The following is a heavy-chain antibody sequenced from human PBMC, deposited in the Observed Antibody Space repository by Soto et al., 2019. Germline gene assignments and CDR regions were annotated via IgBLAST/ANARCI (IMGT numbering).Heavy chain of an antibody. D-gene: IGHD5-12*01. V-gene: IGHV4-59*01. J-gene: IGHJ4*02. CDR1: GGSMSLNY. Sequence: SETLSLTCTVSGGSMSLNYWSWFRQPPGKGLELIGYIYYSGTTTYNPSLESRVTISLHTSRNQFSLKLSSVTAADEAVYFFSWIYDSLVQVDYCGQGALVPVS. CDR3: SWIYDSLVQVDY. CDR2: IYYSGTT.